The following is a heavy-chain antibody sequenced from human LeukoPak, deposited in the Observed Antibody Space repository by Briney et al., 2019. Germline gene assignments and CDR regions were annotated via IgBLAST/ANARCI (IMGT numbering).Heavy chain of an antibody. J-gene: IGHJ6*02. V-gene: IGHV3-7*03. D-gene: IGHD6-19*01. Sequence: PGGSPRLSCAASGFSFSSYYMSWVRQAPGKGLEWVALINPDGSERYYADSVKGRFTISRDNAKNSLYLQMDSLRDDDTAMYFCTRDLAAVPGPRMDVWGQGTTVTVSS. CDR1: GFSFSSYY. CDR3: TRDLAAVPGPRMDV. CDR2: INPDGSER.